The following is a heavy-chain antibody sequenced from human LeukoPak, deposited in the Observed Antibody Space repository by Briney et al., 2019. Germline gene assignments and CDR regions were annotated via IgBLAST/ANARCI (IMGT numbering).Heavy chain of an antibody. J-gene: IGHJ4*02. CDR1: GYTFTGYF. V-gene: IGHV1-2*02. D-gene: IGHD2-21*02. Sequence: ASVKVSCKASGYTFTGYFIHWVRQAPGQGLEWMGWINPNSGGTNYAQKVQDRVTMTRDTSISTVYMELSRLRSDDTAVYYCAREDCGGDCYHYWGQGTLVTVSS. CDR3: AREDCGGDCYHY. CDR2: INPNSGGT.